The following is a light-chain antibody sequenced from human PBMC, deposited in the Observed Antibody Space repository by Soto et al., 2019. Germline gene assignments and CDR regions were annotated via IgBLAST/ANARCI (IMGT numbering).Light chain of an antibody. J-gene: IGKJ5*01. V-gene: IGKV3-11*01. Sequence: ETVLTQSPVTLSLSPGERATLSCRASQSVRSSYLAWYQQKPGQAPRLLIYDASNRAPGIPARFSGSGSGTDFTLTISSLEPDDFAVYYCQQRSSWPRITFGQGTRLEIK. CDR1: QSVRSSY. CDR2: DAS. CDR3: QQRSSWPRIT.